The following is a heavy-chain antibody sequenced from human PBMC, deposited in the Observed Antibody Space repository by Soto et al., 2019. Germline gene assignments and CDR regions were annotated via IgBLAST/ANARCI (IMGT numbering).Heavy chain of an antibody. CDR1: GFTFSSYA. D-gene: IGHD6-6*01. J-gene: IGHJ4*02. V-gene: IGHV3-30-3*01. CDR3: ADLPGYSSSAPLSY. CDR2: ISYDGSNK. Sequence: VGSLRLSCAASGFTFSSYAMHWVRQAPGKGLEWVAVISYDGSNKYYADSVKGRFTISRDNSKNTLYLQMNSLRAEDTAVYYCADLPGYSSSAPLSYWGQGTLVTVSS.